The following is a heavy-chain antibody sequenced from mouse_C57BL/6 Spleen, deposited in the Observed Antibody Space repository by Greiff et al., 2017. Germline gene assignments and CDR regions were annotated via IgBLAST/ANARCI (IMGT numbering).Heavy chain of an antibody. Sequence: EVQLQQSGPELVKPGASVKISCKASGYTFTDYYMNWVKQSHGKSLEWIGDINPNNGGTSYNQQFKGKATLTVDKSSSTAYMELRSLTSEDSAVYYCARSFYYYGSSHWYFDVWGTGTTVTVSS. V-gene: IGHV1-26*01. CDR1: GYTFTDYY. CDR2: INPNNGGT. J-gene: IGHJ1*03. D-gene: IGHD1-1*01. CDR3: ARSFYYYGSSHWYFDV.